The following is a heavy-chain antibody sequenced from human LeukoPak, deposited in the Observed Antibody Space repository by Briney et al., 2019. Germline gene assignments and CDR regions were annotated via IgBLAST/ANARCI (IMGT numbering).Heavy chain of an antibody. CDR3: STAAMITFGGVIVTQYYFDY. V-gene: IGHV1-24*01. CDR2: FDLGDGAT. D-gene: IGHD3-16*02. CDR1: GYTLRDLS. J-gene: IGHJ4*02. Sequence: GASVKVSCKVSGYTLRDLSMHWVRQAPGKGLEWMGGFDLGDGATIYAQNFQGRVTMTEDTSTDTAYMELSSLRSEDTAVYYCSTAAMITFGGVIVTQYYFDYWGQGTLVTVSS.